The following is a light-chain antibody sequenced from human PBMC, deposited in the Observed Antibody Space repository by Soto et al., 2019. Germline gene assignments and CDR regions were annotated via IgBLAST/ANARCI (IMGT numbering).Light chain of an antibody. CDR2: AAS. CDR1: QGISSY. CDR3: QQLNSYPYT. J-gene: IGKJ2*01. V-gene: IGKV1-9*01. Sequence: DIQLTQSPSFLSASVGDRVTITCRASQGISSYLAWYQQKPGKAPKLLIYAASTLQSGVPSRCRGSGSGTEFTLTISSLQPEDFATYYYQQLNSYPYTFGQGTKLEIK.